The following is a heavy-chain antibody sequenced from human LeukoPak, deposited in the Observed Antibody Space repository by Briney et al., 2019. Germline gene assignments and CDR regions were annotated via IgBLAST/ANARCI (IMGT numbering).Heavy chain of an antibody. CDR3: VAHINDYSSWDFDL. J-gene: IGHJ2*01. V-gene: IGHV3-66*04. Sequence: GGSLRLSCAASGFTVSSNYMSWVRQAPGKGLEWVSVIFGGGSASYADSVKGRFTISRDTSKDTVYLQINTLRAESTVVYYCVAHINDYSSWDFDLWGRGTLVTVSS. CDR1: GFTVSSNY. D-gene: IGHD4-11*01. CDR2: IFGGGSA.